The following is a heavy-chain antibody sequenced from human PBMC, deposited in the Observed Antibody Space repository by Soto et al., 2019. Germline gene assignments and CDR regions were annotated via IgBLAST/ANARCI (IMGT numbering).Heavy chain of an antibody. J-gene: IGHJ6*02. V-gene: IGHV2-5*01. CDR1: GISLSTSGVG. Sequence: QITLKESGPTLVKPTQTLTLTCTFSGISLSTSGVGVGWIRQPPGKALEWLGFIYWNDDKRYSPSLKSRLTATKDTSKNQVVLSMTNMAPVDTATYYCAKVDFYYYGMDVWGQGTTVTVSS. CDR2: IYWNDDK. CDR3: AKVDFYYYGMDV.